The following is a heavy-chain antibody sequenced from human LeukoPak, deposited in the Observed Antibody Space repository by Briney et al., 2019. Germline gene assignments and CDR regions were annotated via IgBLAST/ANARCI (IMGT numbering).Heavy chain of an antibody. CDR3: ARGTRQYYYDSSGYFHY. Sequence: GESLKISCKGSGYSFTSYWIGWVRQMPGKSLEWMGIIYPGDSDTRYSPSFQGQVTISADKSISTAYLQRSSLKASDTAMYYCARGTRQYYYDSSGYFHYWGQGTLVTVSS. J-gene: IGHJ4*02. V-gene: IGHV5-51*01. D-gene: IGHD3-22*01. CDR1: GYSFTSYW. CDR2: IYPGDSDT.